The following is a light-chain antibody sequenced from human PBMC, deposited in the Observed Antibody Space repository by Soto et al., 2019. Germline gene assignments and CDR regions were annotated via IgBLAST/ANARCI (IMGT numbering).Light chain of an antibody. V-gene: IGLV7-46*01. CDR3: LLSYSGAWV. Sequence: QAVVTQEPSLTVSPGGTVTLTCASSTGAVSSDHWPYWFQQKPDQAPRTLIYDISSKHSWTPARFSGSLLGGKAALSLSGAQPEDEPDYYCLLSYSGAWVFGGGTKLTVL. CDR1: TGAVSSDHW. CDR2: DIS. J-gene: IGLJ3*02.